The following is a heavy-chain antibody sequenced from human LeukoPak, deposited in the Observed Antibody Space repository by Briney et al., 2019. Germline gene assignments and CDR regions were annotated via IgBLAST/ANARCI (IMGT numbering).Heavy chain of an antibody. CDR2: ISSSSGYI. V-gene: IGHV3-21*01. D-gene: IGHD3-3*01. J-gene: IGHJ3*02. CDR1: GFTFSSYS. CDR3: ARERNRRITIFGVVPSAFDI. Sequence: PGGSLRLSCAASGFTFSSYSMNWVRQAPGKGLEWVSSISSSSGYIYYADSVKGRFTISRDNAKNSLYLQMNSLRAEDTAVYYCARERNRRITIFGVVPSAFDIWGQGTMVTVSS.